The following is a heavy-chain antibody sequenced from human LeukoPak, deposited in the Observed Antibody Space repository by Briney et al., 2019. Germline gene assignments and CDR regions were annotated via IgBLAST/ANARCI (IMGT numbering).Heavy chain of an antibody. D-gene: IGHD4-23*01. V-gene: IGHV4-39*07. CDR3: ARVVITGSFKYYFDY. Sequence: SETLSLTCTVSGGSISSSSYYWGWIRQPPGKGLEWIGSIYYSGSTYYNPSLKSRVTISVDTSKNQFSLKLSSVTAADTAVYYCARVVITGSFKYYFDYWGQGTLVTVSS. CDR1: GGSISSSSYY. J-gene: IGHJ4*02. CDR2: IYYSGST.